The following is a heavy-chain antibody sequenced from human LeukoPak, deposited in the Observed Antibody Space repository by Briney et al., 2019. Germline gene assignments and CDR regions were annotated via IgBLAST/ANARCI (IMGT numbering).Heavy chain of an antibody. CDR3: AREGYSSGWYGLDY. Sequence: GGSLGLSCAASGFTFSSYWMHWVRQAPGKGLVWVSRINSDGSSTSYADSVKGRFTISRDNAKNTLYLQMNSLRAEDTAVYYCAREGYSSGWYGLDYWGQGTLVTVSS. V-gene: IGHV3-74*01. D-gene: IGHD6-19*01. J-gene: IGHJ4*02. CDR2: INSDGSST. CDR1: GFTFSSYW.